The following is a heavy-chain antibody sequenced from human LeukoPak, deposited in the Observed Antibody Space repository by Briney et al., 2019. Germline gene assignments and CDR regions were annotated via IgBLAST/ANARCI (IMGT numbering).Heavy chain of an antibody. CDR2: INPDGSTK. Sequence: GGSLRLSCAASGFTFSYNWMSWVRQAAGKGLEWAANINPDGSTKLYVGSGRGRFTISRDNAKNSLYLDMNSLRVDDTAVYYCARGDSSTGWSFDPWGPGARVTVSS. D-gene: IGHD6-13*01. J-gene: IGHJ5*02. CDR3: ARGDSSTGWSFDP. V-gene: IGHV3-7*01. CDR1: GFTFSYNW.